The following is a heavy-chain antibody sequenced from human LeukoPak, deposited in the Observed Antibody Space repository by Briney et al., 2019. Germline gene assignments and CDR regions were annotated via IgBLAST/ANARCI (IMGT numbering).Heavy chain of an antibody. V-gene: IGHV4-4*07. CDR2: IYTSGST. Sequence: SETLSLTCTVSGGSISSYYWSWVRQPAGKGLEWIGRIYTSGSTNYNPSLKSRVTMSVDTSKNQFSLKLSSVTAADTAVYYCAREEKWYDAFDIWGQGTMVTVSS. CDR1: GGSISSYY. J-gene: IGHJ3*02. CDR3: AREEKWYDAFDI. D-gene: IGHD2-8*01.